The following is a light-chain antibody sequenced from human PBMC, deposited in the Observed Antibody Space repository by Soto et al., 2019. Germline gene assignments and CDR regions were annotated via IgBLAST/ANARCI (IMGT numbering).Light chain of an antibody. J-gene: IGLJ1*01. CDR2: DVS. Sequence: QSALTQPASVSGSPGQSITMSCTGTSSDVGGYNFVSWYQHHPGKAPKLIIYDVSNRPSGVSNRFSGSKSGNTASLTISGLQAEDEADYYCTSYTSSFTYVFGTGPKLTVL. CDR3: TSYTSSFTYV. V-gene: IGLV2-14*03. CDR1: SSDVGGYNF.